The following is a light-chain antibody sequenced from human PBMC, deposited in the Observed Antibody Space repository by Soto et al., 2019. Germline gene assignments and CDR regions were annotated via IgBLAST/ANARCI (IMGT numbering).Light chain of an antibody. J-gene: IGKJ1*01. V-gene: IGKV3-20*01. CDR1: QSVSSSY. Sequence: EIVLTQSPGTLSLSPGERATLSCRASQSVSSSYLAWYQQKPGQAPRLLIYVASSRATGIPDRFSGSGSGTDFTITITGLEPEDFAVYYCQQYGSSPWTFGQGTKVEIK. CDR2: VAS. CDR3: QQYGSSPWT.